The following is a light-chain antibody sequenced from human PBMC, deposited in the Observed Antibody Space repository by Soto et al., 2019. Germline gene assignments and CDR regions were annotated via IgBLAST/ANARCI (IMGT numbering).Light chain of an antibody. Sequence: QSALTQPPSASGSPGQSVTISCTGTSSDVGGYNYVSWYQQHPGKAPKLMIYEVSKRPSGVPDRFSGSKSGNTASLTVSGLQAEDEAADYCSSSSASNNLGVFGGGTKLTVL. CDR1: SSDVGGYNY. V-gene: IGLV2-8*01. J-gene: IGLJ1*01. CDR3: SSSSASNNLGV. CDR2: EVS.